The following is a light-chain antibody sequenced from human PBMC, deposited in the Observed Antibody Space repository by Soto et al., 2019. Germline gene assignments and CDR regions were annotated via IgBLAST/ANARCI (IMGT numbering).Light chain of an antibody. V-gene: IGLV1-47*01. Sequence: QSVLTQPPSASGTPGQKVTISCSGSTSNIGSNYIYWYQQFPGTAPKLLIYRSNQRPSGVPDRVSGSKSGTSASLAISGIRSEDEADYYCATWDDSLSRYVFGTGTKLTVL. CDR1: TSNIGSNY. CDR2: RSN. J-gene: IGLJ1*01. CDR3: ATWDDSLSRYV.